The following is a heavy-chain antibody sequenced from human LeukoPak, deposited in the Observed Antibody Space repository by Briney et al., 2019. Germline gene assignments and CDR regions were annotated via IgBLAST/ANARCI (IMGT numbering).Heavy chain of an antibody. Sequence: GGSLRLSCAASGFTFSSYAMSWVRQAPGKGLEWVSAISGSGGSTYYADSVKGRFTISRDNSKNTLYLQMNSLRAEDSAVYYCAKGDVLLWFGEMDVWGKGTTVTVSS. CDR1: GFTFSSYA. CDR3: AKGDVLLWFGEMDV. D-gene: IGHD3-10*01. V-gene: IGHV3-23*01. CDR2: ISGSGGST. J-gene: IGHJ6*04.